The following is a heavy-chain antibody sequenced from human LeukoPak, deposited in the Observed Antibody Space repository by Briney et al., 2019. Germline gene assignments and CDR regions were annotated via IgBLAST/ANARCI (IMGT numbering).Heavy chain of an antibody. D-gene: IGHD3-22*01. CDR2: INHSGST. Sequence: SETLSLTCTVYGGSISGYYWNWIRQPPGKGLEWIGEINHSGSTNYNPSLKSRVTISIDTSKKQLSLKLSSVTAADTAVYYCARVDSGGYLDFDYWGQGTLVTVSS. V-gene: IGHV4-34*01. J-gene: IGHJ4*02. CDR3: ARVDSGGYLDFDY. CDR1: GGSISGYY.